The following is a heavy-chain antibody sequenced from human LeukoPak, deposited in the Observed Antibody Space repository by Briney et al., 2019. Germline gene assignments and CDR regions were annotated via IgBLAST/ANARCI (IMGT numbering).Heavy chain of an antibody. CDR2: ISASGGST. CDR3: AKDFDFLTGYPYYFDY. V-gene: IGHV3-23*01. J-gene: IGHJ4*02. Sequence: QPGGSLRLSCAASGFTFSSYAMSWVRQAPGKGLEWVSAISASGGSTYYADSVKGRFTISRDNSKNTLSLQMNSLRAEDTAVYYCAKDFDFLTGYPYYFDYWGQGALVTVSS. CDR1: GFTFSSYA. D-gene: IGHD3-9*01.